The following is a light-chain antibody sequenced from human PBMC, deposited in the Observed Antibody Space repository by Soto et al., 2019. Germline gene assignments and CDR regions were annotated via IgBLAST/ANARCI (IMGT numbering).Light chain of an antibody. CDR2: LNSDGSH. Sequence: QPVLTQSPSASASLGASVKLTCTLSSGHSSYAIAWHQQQPEKGPRYWMKLNSDGSHSKGDGIPDRFSGSSSGAERYLTISRLQSEDEADYYCQTWGSGTVVFGGGTKVTVL. CDR1: SGHSSYA. CDR3: QTWGSGTVV. V-gene: IGLV4-69*01. J-gene: IGLJ2*01.